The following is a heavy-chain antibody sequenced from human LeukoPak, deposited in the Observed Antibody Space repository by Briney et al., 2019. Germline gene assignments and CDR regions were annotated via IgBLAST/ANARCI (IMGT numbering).Heavy chain of an antibody. CDR2: ISWNSGSI. CDR3: AKDMGRGAGTRGYYGMDV. V-gene: IGHV3-9*01. D-gene: IGHD1-1*01. J-gene: IGHJ6*02. CDR1: GFTFDDYA. Sequence: PGRSLRLSCAASGFTFDDYAMHWVRQAPGKGLEWVSGISWNSGSIGYADSVKGRFTISRDNAKNSLYLQMNSLRAEDTALYYCAKDMGRGAGTRGYYGMDVWGQGTTVTVSS.